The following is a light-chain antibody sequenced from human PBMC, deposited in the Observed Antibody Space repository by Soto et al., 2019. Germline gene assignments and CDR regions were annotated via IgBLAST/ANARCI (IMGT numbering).Light chain of an antibody. CDR1: QSVRSNH. CDR2: GAS. Sequence: EIVLTQSPGSLSLSPRERATLSCRASQSVRSNHLAWYQQKPGQAPRLIIYGASRRATGIPDRFSGSGSGTEFTLTISRLEPEDFATYYCQQLNSHPRTFGQGTKPEIQ. CDR3: QQLNSHPRT. V-gene: IGKV3-20*01. J-gene: IGKJ2*01.